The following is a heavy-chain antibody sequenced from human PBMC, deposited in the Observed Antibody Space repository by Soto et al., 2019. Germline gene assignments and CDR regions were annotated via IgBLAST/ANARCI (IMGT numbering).Heavy chain of an antibody. CDR2: ISSSSYI. D-gene: IGHD1-7*01. Sequence: GGSLRLSCAASGFTFSSYSMNWVRQAPGKGLEWVSSISSSSYIYYADSVKGRFTISRDNAKNSLYLQMNSLRAEDTAVYYCARERGNWNYAFDIWGQGTMVTVSS. CDR3: ARERGNWNYAFDI. V-gene: IGHV3-21*01. CDR1: GFTFSSYS. J-gene: IGHJ3*02.